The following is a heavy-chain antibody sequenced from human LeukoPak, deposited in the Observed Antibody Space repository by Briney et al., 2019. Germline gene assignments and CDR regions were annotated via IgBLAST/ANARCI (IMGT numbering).Heavy chain of an antibody. D-gene: IGHD6-6*01. CDR2: IYYSGST. J-gene: IGHJ4*02. CDR1: GGSISSHY. CDR3: ARDSYSSSGLFY. Sequence: SETLSLTCTVSGGSISSHYWSWIRQPPGKGLEWIGYIYYSGSTNYNPSLKSRVTISVDTSKNQFSLKLSSVTAADTAVYYCARDSYSSSGLFYWGQGTLDTVSS. V-gene: IGHV4-59*11.